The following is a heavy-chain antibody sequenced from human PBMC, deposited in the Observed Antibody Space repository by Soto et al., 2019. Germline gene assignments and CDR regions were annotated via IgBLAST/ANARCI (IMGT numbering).Heavy chain of an antibody. J-gene: IGHJ6*02. CDR2: ISYDGSNK. CDR3: AKALLRYCSGGSCYSSMDV. CDR1: GFTFSSYG. V-gene: IGHV3-30*18. D-gene: IGHD2-15*01. Sequence: QVQLVESGGGVVQPGRSLRLSCAASGFTFSSYGMHWVRQAPGKGLEWVAVISYDGSNKYYADSVKGRFTISRDNSKNTLYLQMNSLRAEDTAVYYCAKALLRYCSGGSCYSSMDVWGQGTTVTVSS.